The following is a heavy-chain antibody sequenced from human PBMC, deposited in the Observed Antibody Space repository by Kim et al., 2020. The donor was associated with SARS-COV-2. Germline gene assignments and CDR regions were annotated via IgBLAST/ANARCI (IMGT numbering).Heavy chain of an antibody. J-gene: IGHJ5*02. CDR2: ASGSGAIT. D-gene: IGHD5-12*01. CDR1: GFSFSDYA. Sequence: GGSLRLSCAASGFSFSDYAMSWVRQAPGKGLEWVSTASGSGAITYYSDSVKGRFTISRDNSNNTVFLQMSSLRAEDTASYYCAKEMVRIVAGSRTSWLAPWGQGTLVTVSS. CDR3: AKEMVRIVAGSRTSWLAP. V-gene: IGHV3-23*01.